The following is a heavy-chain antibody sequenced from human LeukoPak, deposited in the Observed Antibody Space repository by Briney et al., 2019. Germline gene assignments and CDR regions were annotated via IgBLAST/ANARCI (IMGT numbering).Heavy chain of an antibody. D-gene: IGHD4-23*01. V-gene: IGHV4-59*01. CDR1: GGSISTYY. CDR3: ARDTGTVVDY. J-gene: IGHJ4*02. Sequence: SETLSLTCTVSGGSISTYYWSWIRQPPVKGLEWIGYIYYSGSTNYNPSLKSRVTTSVDTSKNQFSLKLSSVTAADTAVYYCARDTGTVVDYWGQGTLVTVSS. CDR2: IYYSGST.